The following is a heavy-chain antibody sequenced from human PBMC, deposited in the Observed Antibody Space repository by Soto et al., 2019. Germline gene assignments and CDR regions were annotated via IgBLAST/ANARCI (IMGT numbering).Heavy chain of an antibody. CDR2: ISWNVGSI. Sequence: EVQLVESGGGLVQPGRSLRLSCAASGFTFDDYAMHWVRQAPAKGLEWVSGISWNVGSIAYADSVKGRFTISRDNAKNSLYLQMNSLRAEDTALYYCAKGVAGWYYFDYWGQGTLVTVSS. D-gene: IGHD3-3*01. J-gene: IGHJ4*02. V-gene: IGHV3-9*01. CDR1: GFTFDDYA. CDR3: AKGVAGWYYFDY.